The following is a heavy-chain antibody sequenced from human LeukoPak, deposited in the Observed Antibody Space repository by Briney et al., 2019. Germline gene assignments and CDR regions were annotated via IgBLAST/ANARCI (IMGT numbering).Heavy chain of an antibody. CDR3: ARDYGGSSLDY. Sequence: GESLKISCKGSGYSFTSYGISWVRQAPGQGLEWMGWISAYNGNTNYAQKLQGRVTMTTDTSTSTAYMELRSLRSDDTAVYYCARDYGGSSLDYWGQGTLVTVSS. V-gene: IGHV1-18*01. CDR1: GYSFTSYG. D-gene: IGHD6-13*01. CDR2: ISAYNGNT. J-gene: IGHJ4*02.